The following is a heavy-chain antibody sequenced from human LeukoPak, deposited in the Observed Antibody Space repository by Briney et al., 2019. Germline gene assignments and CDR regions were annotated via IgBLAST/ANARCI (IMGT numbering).Heavy chain of an antibody. CDR2: INWNSDSI. D-gene: IGHD2-15*01. CDR1: GFTFDDYA. J-gene: IGHJ4*02. Sequence: PGRSLRLSCAVSGFTFDDYAMHWVRQVPGKGLEWVSGINWNSDSIGYADSVKGRFTTSRDNSKNTLYLQINSLRAEDTAVYYCAREGYCTGGSCPDSFDYWGQGTLVTVSS. CDR3: AREGYCTGGSCPDSFDY. V-gene: IGHV3-9*01.